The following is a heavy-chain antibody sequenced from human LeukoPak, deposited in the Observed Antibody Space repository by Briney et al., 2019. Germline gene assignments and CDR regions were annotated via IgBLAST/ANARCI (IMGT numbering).Heavy chain of an antibody. D-gene: IGHD6-13*01. Sequence: PGGSLRLSCAASAFTFSSYTMNWVRQAPGKGLEWVSAITSSRSYIYYAESVKGRFTISRDNAKNSVYLQMNSLRAEDTAVYYCVKGRISEDGLDFWGQGTLVTVSS. CDR2: ITSSRSYI. V-gene: IGHV3-21*04. J-gene: IGHJ4*02. CDR3: VKGRISEDGLDF. CDR1: AFTFSSYT.